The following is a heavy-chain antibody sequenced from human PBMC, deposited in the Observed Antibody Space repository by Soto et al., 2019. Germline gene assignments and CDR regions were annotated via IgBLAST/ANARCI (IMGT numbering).Heavy chain of an antibody. V-gene: IGHV3-21*01. CDR2: ISSSSSYI. D-gene: IGHD3-10*01. J-gene: IGHJ6*02. Sequence: GGSLRLSCAASGFTFSSYSMNWVRQAPGKGLEWVSSISSSSSYIYCADSVKGRFTISRDNAKNSLYLQMNSLRAEDTAVYYCAGEGIYIPRSGSYYYYGMDVWGQGTTVTVSS. CDR3: AGEGIYIPRSGSYYYYGMDV. CDR1: GFTFSSYS.